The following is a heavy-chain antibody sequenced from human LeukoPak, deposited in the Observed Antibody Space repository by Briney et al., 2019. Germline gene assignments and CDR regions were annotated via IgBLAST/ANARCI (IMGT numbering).Heavy chain of an antibody. CDR1: GFTFSSFW. D-gene: IGHD2-2*01. J-gene: IGHJ6*02. CDR3: ASSVVPYYYYGMDV. Sequence: GGSLRLSCAASGFTFSSFWMHWVRHIPGKGLVWVTRISSDGSSTSYADSVKGRFTISRDNAKNTLYLQMNSLRAEDTAVYYCASSVVPYYYYGMDVWGQGTTVTVSS. V-gene: IGHV3-74*01. CDR2: ISSDGSST.